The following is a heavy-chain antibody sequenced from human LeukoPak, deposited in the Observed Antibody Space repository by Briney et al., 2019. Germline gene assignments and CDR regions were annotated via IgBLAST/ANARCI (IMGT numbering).Heavy chain of an antibody. CDR2: IIPIFGTA. V-gene: IGHV1-69*05. CDR3: ARGSLGPHYYYYMDV. Sequence: SVTVSCKASGGTFSSYATSWVRQAPGQGLEWMGGIIPIFGTANYAQKFQGRVTITTDESTSTAYMELSSLRSEDTAVYYCARGSLGPHYYYYMDVWGKGTTVTVSS. J-gene: IGHJ6*03. D-gene: IGHD7-27*01. CDR1: GGTFSSYA.